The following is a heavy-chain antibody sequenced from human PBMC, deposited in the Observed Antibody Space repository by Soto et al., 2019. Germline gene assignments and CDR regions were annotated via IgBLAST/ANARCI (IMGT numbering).Heavy chain of an antibody. D-gene: IGHD4-4*01. Sequence: ETLSLTCTVSVGSVSSGSYYWNWIRQPPGKGLEWIGSIYHSGSTDYNPSLKSRVTISVDTSKNQFSLKLGSVTAADTAVYYCATVSLQLTTMDYWGQGALVTVSS. V-gene: IGHV4-61*01. CDR3: ATVSLQLTTMDY. J-gene: IGHJ4*02. CDR2: IYHSGST. CDR1: VGSVSSGSYY.